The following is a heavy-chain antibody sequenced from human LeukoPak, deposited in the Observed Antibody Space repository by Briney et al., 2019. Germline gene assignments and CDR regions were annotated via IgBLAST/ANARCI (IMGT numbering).Heavy chain of an antibody. CDR1: GYTFTGYY. D-gene: IGHD3-10*01. V-gene: IGHV1-2*02. CDR2: INPNSGGT. CDR3: ARSDYYGSGETGFDY. J-gene: IGHJ4*02. Sequence: ASVKVSCKASGYTFTGYYMHWVRQAPGQGLEWMGWINPNSGGTNYAQKFQGRVTMTRDTSISTAYMERSRLRSDDTAVYYCARSDYYGSGETGFDYWGQGTLVTVSS.